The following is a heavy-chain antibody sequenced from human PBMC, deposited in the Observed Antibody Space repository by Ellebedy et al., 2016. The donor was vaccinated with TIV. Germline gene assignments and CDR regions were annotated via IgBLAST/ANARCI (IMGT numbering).Heavy chain of an antibody. Sequence: ASVKVSCXASGYTFTSYDINWVRQATGQGLEWMGWMNPNSGNTGYAQKFQGRVTMTRNTSISTAYMELSSLRSEDTAVYYCARGPYCGGDCYQGSRGIYYYYYYMDVWGKGTTVTVSS. D-gene: IGHD2-21*02. V-gene: IGHV1-8*02. CDR3: ARGPYCGGDCYQGSRGIYYYYYYMDV. CDR1: GYTFTSYD. CDR2: MNPNSGNT. J-gene: IGHJ6*03.